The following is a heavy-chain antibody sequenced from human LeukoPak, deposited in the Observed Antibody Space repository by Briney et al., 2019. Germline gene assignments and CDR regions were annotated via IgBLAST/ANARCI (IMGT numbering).Heavy chain of an antibody. CDR1: GFTFSSYS. J-gene: IGHJ4*02. CDR3: ARDLGGHYDILTGHYNGGFFDY. D-gene: IGHD3-9*01. CDR2: ISSYSSTI. Sequence: PGGSLRLSCAASGFTFSSYSMNWVRQAPGKGLEWVSYISSYSSTIYYADSVKGRFTISRDNAKNSLYLQMNSLRAEDTAVYYCARDLGGHYDILTGHYNGGFFDYWGQGTLVTVSS. V-gene: IGHV3-48*04.